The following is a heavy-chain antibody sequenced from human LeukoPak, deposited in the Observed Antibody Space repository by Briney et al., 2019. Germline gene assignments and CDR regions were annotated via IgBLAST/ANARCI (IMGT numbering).Heavy chain of an antibody. CDR3: ARHRGKYSPHDAFDI. V-gene: IGHV4-39*01. Sequence: SETLSLTCTVSGGSNSSSGYYWGCIRQPPGKGLEWIGSIYYSGSTYYNPSLKSRVTISVDTSKNQFSLKLSSVTAADTAVYYCARHRGKYSPHDAFDIWGQGTMVTVSS. D-gene: IGHD5-18*01. CDR1: GGSNSSSGYY. CDR2: IYYSGST. J-gene: IGHJ3*02.